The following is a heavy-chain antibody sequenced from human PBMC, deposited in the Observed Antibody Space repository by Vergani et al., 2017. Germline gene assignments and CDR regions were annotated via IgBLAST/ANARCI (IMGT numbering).Heavy chain of an antibody. Sequence: EVQLLESGGGLVKPGGSLRLSCAASGFTFSSYSMNWVRQAPGKGLEWVSSISSSSSYIYYADSVKGRFTISRDNAKNSLYLQMNSLRAEDTAVYYCARGRAARPYYYYYMDVWGKGTTVTVSS. CDR1: GFTFSSYS. D-gene: IGHD6-6*01. J-gene: IGHJ6*03. CDR2: ISSSSSYI. CDR3: ARGRAARPYYYYYMDV. V-gene: IGHV3-21*02.